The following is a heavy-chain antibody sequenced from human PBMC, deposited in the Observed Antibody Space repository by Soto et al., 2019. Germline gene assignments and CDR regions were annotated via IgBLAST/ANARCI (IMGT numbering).Heavy chain of an antibody. D-gene: IGHD3-10*01. V-gene: IGHV3-33*01. J-gene: IGHJ4*02. Sequence: QVQLVESGGGVVQPGRSLRLSWAASGFTFSSYGMHWVRQAPGKGLEWVAVIWYDGSNKYYADSVKGRFTISRDNSKNTLYLQMNSLRAEDTAVYYCARREVRGVIQGHYYWCQGTLVTVSS. CDR3: ARREVRGVIQGHYY. CDR2: IWYDGSNK. CDR1: GFTFSSYG.